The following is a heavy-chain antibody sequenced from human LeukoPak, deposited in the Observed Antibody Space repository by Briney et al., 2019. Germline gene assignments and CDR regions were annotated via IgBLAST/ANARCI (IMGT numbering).Heavy chain of an antibody. CDR3: AKIPKGGYFDY. J-gene: IGHJ4*02. D-gene: IGHD2-2*01. V-gene: IGHV3-30*02. CDR1: GFTLSSYG. Sequence: PGGSLRLSCAASGFTLSSYGVHWVRQAPGKGLEWVAFIRFDGSNENYADSVKGRFTISRDTSKNTLSLQMNSLRAEDTAVYYCAKIPKGGYFDYWGQGTLVTVSS. CDR2: IRFDGSNE.